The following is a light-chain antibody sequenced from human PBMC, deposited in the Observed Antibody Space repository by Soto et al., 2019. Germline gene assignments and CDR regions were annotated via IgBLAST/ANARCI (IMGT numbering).Light chain of an antibody. CDR1: QSVSID. CDR3: QQYNKWPQT. V-gene: IGKV3-15*01. Sequence: EIVMPQSPATVPVSPGERVTLSCRASQSVSIDLAWYQQKPGQAPRLLIYGASTRATDIPATFTGSGSGTEFTLTISSLQSEDIAVYYCQQYNKWPQTFGQGTKV. J-gene: IGKJ1*01. CDR2: GAS.